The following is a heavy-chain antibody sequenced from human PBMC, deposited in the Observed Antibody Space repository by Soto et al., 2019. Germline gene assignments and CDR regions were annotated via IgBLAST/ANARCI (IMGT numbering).Heavy chain of an antibody. Sequence: PGASLKISCKGSGYSFTSYWIGWVRQKPGKGLEWMGIIYPGDSDTRYSPSFQGQVTISADKSISTAYLQWSSLKASDTAMYYCARHVFSSTSCYTWGPLNYYYGMDVWGQGTTVTVSS. D-gene: IGHD2-2*02. J-gene: IGHJ6*02. CDR3: ARHVFSSTSCYTWGPLNYYYGMDV. V-gene: IGHV5-51*01. CDR2: IYPGDSDT. CDR1: GYSFTSYW.